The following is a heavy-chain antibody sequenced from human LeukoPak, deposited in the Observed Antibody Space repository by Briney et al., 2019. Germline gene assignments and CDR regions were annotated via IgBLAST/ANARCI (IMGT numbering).Heavy chain of an antibody. D-gene: IGHD6-19*01. CDR2: IYYSGST. Sequence: SETLSLTCTVSGGSISTYYWSWIRQPPGKGLEGIGYIYYSGSTNYNPSLKSRVTISLDTSKNQFSLKLSSVTAADTAVYYCARQQWLEQDAFDIWGQGTMVTVSS. J-gene: IGHJ3*02. CDR1: GGSISTYY. V-gene: IGHV4-59*08. CDR3: ARQQWLEQDAFDI.